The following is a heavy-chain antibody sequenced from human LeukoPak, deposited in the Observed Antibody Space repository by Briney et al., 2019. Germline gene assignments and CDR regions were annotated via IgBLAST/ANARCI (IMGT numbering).Heavy chain of an antibody. Sequence: PSETLSLTCTVSRGSITTSYWSWIRQPAGKGLEWIGNVYHSGSTTYNQSLKSRVSMSVDMSKNQFTLNLRSVTAADTATHYCATDRQEGGSGSYWFDPWGQGTQVTVSS. V-gene: IGHV4-59*01. CDR3: ATDRQEGGSGSYWFDP. CDR1: RGSITTSY. CDR2: VYHSGST. J-gene: IGHJ5*02. D-gene: IGHD3-10*01.